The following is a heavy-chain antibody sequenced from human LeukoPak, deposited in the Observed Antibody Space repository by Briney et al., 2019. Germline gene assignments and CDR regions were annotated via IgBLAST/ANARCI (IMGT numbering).Heavy chain of an antibody. CDR2: IIPIFGTA. CDR1: GGTFSSYA. CDR3: ATFRAHNYDFWSGYLDY. Sequence: SVKVSCKASGGTFSSYAISWVRQAPGQGLEWMGGIIPIFGTANYAQKFQGRVTIAADESTSTAYMELSSLRSEDTAVYYCATFRAHNYDFWSGYLDYWGQGTLVTVSS. J-gene: IGHJ4*02. D-gene: IGHD3-3*01. V-gene: IGHV1-69*13.